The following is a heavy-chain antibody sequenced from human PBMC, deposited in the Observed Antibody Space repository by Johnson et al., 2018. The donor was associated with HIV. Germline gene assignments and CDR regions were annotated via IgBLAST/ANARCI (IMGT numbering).Heavy chain of an antibody. CDR1: AFTFSSHG. D-gene: IGHD2-8*02. Sequence: VQPVESGGGLVPPGGSLRLSCAASAFTFSSHGMHRVRPAPGKGLEWVAVIWYDASNKSYANPVKGRFNISRDNSKNTLYLQMNPLRAEDTAVYYCAKDQNCPGGVCYSGAFDIWGQGTMVTVSS. V-gene: IGHV3-33*06. CDR2: IWYDASNK. CDR3: AKDQNCPGGVCYSGAFDI. J-gene: IGHJ3*02.